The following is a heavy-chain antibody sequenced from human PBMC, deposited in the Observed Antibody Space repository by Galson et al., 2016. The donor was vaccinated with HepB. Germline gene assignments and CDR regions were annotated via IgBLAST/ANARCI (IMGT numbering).Heavy chain of an antibody. Sequence: ETLSLTCTVSGGSVSSSSYYWGWIRQPPGKGLEWIGSSYYSGSTYYNPSLKSRVTISVDMSKNQFYLRLSSVTAADTAVYYCARDRSSGSGNFGYWGQGTLVTVSS. CDR1: GGSVSSSSYY. D-gene: IGHD3-10*01. CDR3: ARDRSSGSGNFGY. J-gene: IGHJ4*02. CDR2: SYYSGST. V-gene: IGHV4-39*07.